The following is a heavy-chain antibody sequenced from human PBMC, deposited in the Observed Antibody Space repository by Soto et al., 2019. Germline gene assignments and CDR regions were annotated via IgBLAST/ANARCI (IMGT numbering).Heavy chain of an antibody. D-gene: IGHD1-26*01. V-gene: IGHV3-66*04. CDR1: GFTVSSSY. Sequence: EVQLVESGGGLVQPGGFLRLSCAASGFTVSSSYMGWVRQAPGKGLEWVSSIYTGSTTYYADSVRGRFTISTDNSKDTLYLQMNSLRVDDKDMYYSARHVGSYWYFDLWGRGTVVTVSS. J-gene: IGHJ2*01. CDR2: IYTGSTT. CDR3: ARHVGSYWYFDL.